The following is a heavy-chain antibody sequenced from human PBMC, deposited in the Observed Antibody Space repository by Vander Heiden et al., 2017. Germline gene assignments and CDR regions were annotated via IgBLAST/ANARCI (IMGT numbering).Heavy chain of an antibody. CDR3: ATEPSYSSSWYFDY. J-gene: IGHJ4*02. CDR1: GSTFSPYG. D-gene: IGHD6-13*01. CDR2: TWYDGSNK. V-gene: IGHV3-33*01. Sequence: QVQLVESGGGVVQPGRSLRLSCAASGSTFSPYGMHWIRQAPGKGLEWVAFTWYDGSNKYYADSVKGRFTISRDNSKNMLYLQMNSLRTEDTAVYYCATEPSYSSSWYFDYWGQGTLVAVSS.